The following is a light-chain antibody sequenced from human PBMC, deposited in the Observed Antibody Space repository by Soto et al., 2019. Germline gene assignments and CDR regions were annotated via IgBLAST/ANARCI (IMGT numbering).Light chain of an antibody. CDR3: QKANSFPIT. V-gene: IGKV1D-12*01. Sequence: DIQMTQSPSSVSASVGDRVTVTCRASQAISSWLAWYQQKPGKAPKLLIYAEFRLQSGVPSRFSGSGSGTDLNLTISRLQPEDFATYYCQKANSFPITCGQGTRLEIK. J-gene: IGKJ5*01. CDR2: AEF. CDR1: QAISSW.